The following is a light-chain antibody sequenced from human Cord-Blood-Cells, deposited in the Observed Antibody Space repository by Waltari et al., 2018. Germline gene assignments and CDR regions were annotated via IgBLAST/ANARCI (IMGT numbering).Light chain of an antibody. V-gene: IGKV3-20*01. CDR1: QSVSSSY. CDR2: GAS. J-gene: IGKJ2*01. Sequence: EIVLTQSPGTLSLSPGERATLSCRASQSVSSSYLAWYQQKPGQAPRLLIYGASSRATGIPERFSGSGSGTDFTLTITRLDPEEFAVYYCQQYGSSPYTFGQGTKLEIK. CDR3: QQYGSSPYT.